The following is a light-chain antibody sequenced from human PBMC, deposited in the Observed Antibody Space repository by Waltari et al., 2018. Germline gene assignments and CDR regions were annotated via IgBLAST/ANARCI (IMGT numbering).Light chain of an antibody. CDR2: DVS. Sequence: EIVLTQSPATLSLSPGERATLSCRTSQSVSNYLAWYQQKPGQAPRLLIYDVSTRSTGIPARFSGSRSGTDFTLTISSLEPDDFAVYYCQQRGNWPVYTFGQGTKLEIK. J-gene: IGKJ2*01. V-gene: IGKV3-11*01. CDR1: QSVSNY. CDR3: QQRGNWPVYT.